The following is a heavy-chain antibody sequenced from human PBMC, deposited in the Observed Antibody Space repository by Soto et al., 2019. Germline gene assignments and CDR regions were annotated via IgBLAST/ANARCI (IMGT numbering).Heavy chain of an antibody. CDR2: IIPIFGTA. D-gene: IGHD4-17*01. Sequence: GASVKVSCKASGGTFSSYAISWVRQAPGQGLEWMGGIIPIFGTANYAQKFQGRVTITADESTSTAYMELSSLRSEDTAVYYCARDQGMTTVIGSDGMDVWGQGTTVTVSS. CDR3: ARDQGMTTVIGSDGMDV. V-gene: IGHV1-69*13. J-gene: IGHJ6*02. CDR1: GGTFSSYA.